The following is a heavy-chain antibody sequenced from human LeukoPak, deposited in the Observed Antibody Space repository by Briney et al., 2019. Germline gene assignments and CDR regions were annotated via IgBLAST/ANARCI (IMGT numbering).Heavy chain of an antibody. V-gene: IGHV3-43*02. J-gene: IGHJ4*02. Sequence: PGGSLRLSCTASGFTVNAYSTHWVRQAPGRGLEWVSLISGAGNTYYADSVKGRFTISRDNSKNSLYLQMNSLRTEDTALYFCAKDNNHYGDYDCWGQGTLVTVSS. CDR3: AKDNNHYGDYDC. CDR1: GFTVNAYS. CDR2: ISGAGNT. D-gene: IGHD4-17*01.